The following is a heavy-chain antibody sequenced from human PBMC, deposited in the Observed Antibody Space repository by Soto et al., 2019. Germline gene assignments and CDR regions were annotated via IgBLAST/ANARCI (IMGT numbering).Heavy chain of an antibody. CDR2: IYYSGST. Sequence: QVQLQESGPGLVKPSETLSLTCTVSGGSISSYYWSWIRQPPGKGLEWIGYIYYSGSTNYNPSLKRRVTISVDTSKNQFSLKLRSVTAADTAVYYCARVERENDAFDIWGQGTMVTVSS. CDR1: GGSISSYY. J-gene: IGHJ3*02. D-gene: IGHD1-26*01. CDR3: ARVERENDAFDI. V-gene: IGHV4-59*01.